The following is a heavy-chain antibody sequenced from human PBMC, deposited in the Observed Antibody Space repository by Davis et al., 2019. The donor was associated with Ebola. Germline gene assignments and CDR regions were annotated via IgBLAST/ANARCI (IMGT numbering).Heavy chain of an antibody. CDR2: ISAYNGNT. V-gene: IGHV1-18*01. J-gene: IGHJ4*02. CDR1: GYTFKNYA. CDR3: ARDHRIVAHGTPFDY. Sequence: ASVKVSCKASGYTFKNYAISWVRQAPGQGLEWMGWISAYNGNTNYAQKLQGRVTMTTDTSTRTAYMELRSLRSDDTAVYYCARDHRIVAHGTPFDYWGQGTLVTVSS. D-gene: IGHD6-13*01.